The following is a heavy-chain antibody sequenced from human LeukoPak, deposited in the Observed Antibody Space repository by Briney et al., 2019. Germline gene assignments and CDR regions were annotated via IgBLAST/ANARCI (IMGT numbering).Heavy chain of an antibody. CDR3: AKFGRAFGDLLED. Sequence: GGSLRLSCAASGFTFSSYWMSWVRQAPGKGLVWVANVKQDGSERYYVGSVRGRFTISRDNAKNSLYLEMTSLRAEDTAVYYCAKFGRAFGDLLEDWGQGTLVTVSS. D-gene: IGHD3-10*01. J-gene: IGHJ1*01. CDR1: GFTFSSYW. CDR2: VKQDGSER. V-gene: IGHV3-7*01.